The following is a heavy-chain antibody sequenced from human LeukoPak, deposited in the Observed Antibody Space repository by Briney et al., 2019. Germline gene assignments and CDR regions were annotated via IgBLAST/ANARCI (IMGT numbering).Heavy chain of an antibody. CDR2: ISAYNGNT. CDR3: ARGSPSIVVVPAAPDYYYYYMDV. Sequence: EASVKVSCKASGYTFTSYGISWVRQAPGQGLEWMGWISAYNGNTNYAQKLQDRVTMTTDTSTNTAYMELRSLRSDDTAVYYCARGSPSIVVVPAAPDYYYYYMDVWGKGTTVTVSS. D-gene: IGHD2-2*01. J-gene: IGHJ6*03. CDR1: GYTFTSYG. V-gene: IGHV1-18*01.